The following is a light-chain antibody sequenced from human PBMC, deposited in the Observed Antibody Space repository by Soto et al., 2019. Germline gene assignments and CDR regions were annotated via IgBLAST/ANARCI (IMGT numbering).Light chain of an antibody. CDR2: GAS. CDR3: QQYGSSPPT. J-gene: IGKJ1*01. V-gene: IGKV3-20*01. CDR1: QSVSRY. Sequence: IVLTQAPGTLSLSPGERATLSCRASQSVSRYLTWYQQKPGQGPRVLIYGASSRATGIPDRFSGSVSGTDFTLTINRLEPEDFAVYYCQQYGSSPPTFGQGTKVDIK.